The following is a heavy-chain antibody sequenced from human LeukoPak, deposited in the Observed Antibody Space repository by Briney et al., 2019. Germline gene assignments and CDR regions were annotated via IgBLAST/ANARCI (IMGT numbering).Heavy chain of an antibody. Sequence: ASVKVSCKVSGYTFTDYYMHWAQQAPGKGLEWMGLVDPEDGETIYAEKFQGRVTITADTSTDTAYMELSSLRSEDTAVYYCATGLYGDLTLFDYWGQGTLVTVSS. V-gene: IGHV1-69-2*01. CDR2: VDPEDGET. J-gene: IGHJ4*02. D-gene: IGHD4-17*01. CDR1: GYTFTDYY. CDR3: ATGLYGDLTLFDY.